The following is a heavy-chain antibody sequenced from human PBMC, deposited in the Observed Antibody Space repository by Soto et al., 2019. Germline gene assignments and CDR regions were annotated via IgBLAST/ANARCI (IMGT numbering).Heavy chain of an antibody. CDR1: GFTFTTYA. J-gene: IGHJ5*02. CDR3: XKDSNLIPWGSNH. D-gene: IGHD3-10*01. Sequence: EVQLLESGGGLIQPGGSLRLSCAASGFTFTTYAMRWVRQAPGKGLEWVSAISASGDITYYADSVKGRFTISRDSSKNTLYXQMNGLRAEDTAIXXCXKDSNLIPWGSNHWGQGTLVTVSS. CDR2: ISASGDIT. V-gene: IGHV3-23*01.